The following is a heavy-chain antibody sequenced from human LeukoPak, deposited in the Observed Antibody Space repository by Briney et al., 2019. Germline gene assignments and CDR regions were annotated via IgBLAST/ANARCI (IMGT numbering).Heavy chain of an antibody. CDR2: ISGDGGST. J-gene: IGHJ5*02. V-gene: IGHV3-43*02. CDR1: GFTFDDYA. CDR3: AKDLFTANWFDP. Sequence: RLSCAASGFTFDDYAMDWVRQAPGKGLEWVSLISGDGGSTYYADSVKGRFTISRDNSKNSLYLQMNSLRTEDTALYYCAKDLFTANWFDPWGQGTLVTVSS.